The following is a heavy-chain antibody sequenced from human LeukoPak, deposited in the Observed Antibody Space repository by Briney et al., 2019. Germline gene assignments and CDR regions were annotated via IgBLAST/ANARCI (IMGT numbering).Heavy chain of an antibody. CDR3: AKDGGRYRFDF. J-gene: IGHJ4*02. D-gene: IGHD3-16*02. CDR2: IRGDGSST. CDR1: GFTFTNYA. Sequence: GGSLRLSCAASGFTFTNYAMSWVRQAPGKGLEWVSVIRGDGSSTYYADSMKGRFTISRDDSKNIVFLQMNSLRPDDTALYYCAKDGGRYRFDFWGQGTMVTVSS. V-gene: IGHV3-23*01.